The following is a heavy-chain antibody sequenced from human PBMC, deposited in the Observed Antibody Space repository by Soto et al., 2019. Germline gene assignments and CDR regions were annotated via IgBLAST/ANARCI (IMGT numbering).Heavy chain of an antibody. CDR1: GGSISSSSYY. CDR3: ARLRGLTTVITNWYFDL. D-gene: IGHD4-17*01. V-gene: IGHV4-39*01. J-gene: IGHJ2*01. CDR2: IYYSGST. Sequence: SETLSLTCTVSGGSISSSSYYWVWIRQPPGKGLEWIGSIYYSGSTYYNPSLKSRVTISVDTSKNQFSLKLSSVTAADTAVYYCARLRGLTTVITNWYFDLWGRGTLVTVSS.